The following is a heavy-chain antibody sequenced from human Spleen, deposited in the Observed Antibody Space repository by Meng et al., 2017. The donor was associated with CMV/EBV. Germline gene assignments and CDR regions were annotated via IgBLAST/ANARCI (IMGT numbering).Heavy chain of an antibody. Sequence: ASVKVSCKASGYTFTDYSMHWVRQAPGQGLEWMGWINANSGGTNYAQKFQGRVTMTRDTSISTDYMELSSLRSDDTAVYYCARDGFGTSSFYYYTSGYSHAFDIWGQGTMVTVSS. V-gene: IGHV1-2*02. CDR2: INANSGGT. D-gene: IGHD3-22*01. J-gene: IGHJ3*02. CDR1: GYTFTDYS. CDR3: ARDGFGTSSFYYYTSGYSHAFDI.